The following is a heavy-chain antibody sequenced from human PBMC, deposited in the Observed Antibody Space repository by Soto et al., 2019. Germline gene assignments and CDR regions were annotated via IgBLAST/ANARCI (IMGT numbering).Heavy chain of an antibody. V-gene: IGHV3-9*01. Sequence: EAQLVESGGGFVQPGRSLRLYCVGSGFIFDDFAIHWVRQAPGKGLEWVSGISWNSDSIGYADSVKVRFTISRDNAKNSLYLQMNSLRAEDTALYYCTKVGGLYDFWSGPLHFDLWGQGTLVTVSS. D-gene: IGHD3-3*01. CDR3: TKVGGLYDFWSGPLHFDL. CDR2: ISWNSDSI. J-gene: IGHJ4*02. CDR1: GFIFDDFA.